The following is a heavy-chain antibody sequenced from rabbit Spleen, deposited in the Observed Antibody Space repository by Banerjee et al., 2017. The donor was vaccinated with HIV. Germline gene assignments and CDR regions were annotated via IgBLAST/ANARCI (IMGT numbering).Heavy chain of an antibody. D-gene: IGHD1-1*01. CDR2: IDAGSSGFT. Sequence: QEQLVESGGGLVKPEGSLKLSCKASGFSFSNKAGVCWVRQAPGKGLEWIACIDAGSSGFTYFATWAKGRFIMSRTSSTKVTLQMTSLTAADTATYFCARDLVAVIGWNFNLWGQGTLVTVS. CDR1: GFSFSNKAG. J-gene: IGHJ4*01. CDR3: ARDLVAVIGWNFNL. V-gene: IGHV1S45*01.